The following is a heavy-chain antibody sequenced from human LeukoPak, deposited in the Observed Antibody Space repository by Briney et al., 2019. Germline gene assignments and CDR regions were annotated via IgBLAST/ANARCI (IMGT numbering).Heavy chain of an antibody. D-gene: IGHD6-25*01. CDR1: GGTFSSYA. V-gene: IGHV1-69*13. Sequence: SVKVSCKASGGTFSSYAISWVRQAPGQGLEWMGGIIPIFGTANYAQKFQGRVTITADESTSTAYMELSSLRSEDTAVYYCARGGGYATVYYYYMDVWGKGTTVTVSS. CDR2: IIPIFGTA. CDR3: ARGGGYATVYYYYMDV. J-gene: IGHJ6*03.